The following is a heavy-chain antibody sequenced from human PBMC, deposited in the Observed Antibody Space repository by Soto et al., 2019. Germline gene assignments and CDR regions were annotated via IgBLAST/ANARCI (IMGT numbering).Heavy chain of an antibody. Sequence: GGSLRLSCAASGFTVSSNYMSWVRQAPGKGLEWVSVIYSGGSTYYADSVKGRFTISRDNSKNTLYLQMNSLSAEDTAVYYCARATRDSSGYWNYFDYWGQGTQVTVSS. CDR2: IYSGGST. D-gene: IGHD3-22*01. V-gene: IGHV3-53*01. J-gene: IGHJ4*01. CDR3: ARATRDSSGYWNYFDY. CDR1: GFTVSSNY.